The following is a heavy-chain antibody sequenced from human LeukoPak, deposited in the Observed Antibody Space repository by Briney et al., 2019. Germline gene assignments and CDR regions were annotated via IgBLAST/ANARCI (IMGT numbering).Heavy chain of an antibody. CDR2: ISGSGGST. Sequence: PGGSLRLSCAASGFTFSFYAMTWVRQAPGKGLQWVSTISGSGGSTYYADSVKGRFTISRDNSKNTLFLQMNSLRAEDTAVYYCAKDVTQELLRFLEWSTATMDVWGKGTTVTVSS. V-gene: IGHV3-23*01. J-gene: IGHJ6*03. CDR3: AKDVTQELLRFLEWSTATMDV. D-gene: IGHD3-3*01. CDR1: GFTFSFYA.